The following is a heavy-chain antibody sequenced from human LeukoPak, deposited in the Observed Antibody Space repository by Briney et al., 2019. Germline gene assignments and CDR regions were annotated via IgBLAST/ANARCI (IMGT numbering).Heavy chain of an antibody. CDR1: GGSFSGYY. CDR3: ATRHANY. V-gene: IGHV4-34*01. J-gene: IGHJ1*01. Sequence: PSETLSLTCAVYGGSFSGYYWSWIRQPPGKGLEWIATVYYNGNTYYNPSLKSRVTISMDTSKNQFSLKLSSVTAADTAVYYCATRHANYWGQGTLVTVSS. CDR2: VYYNGNT. D-gene: IGHD1-7*01.